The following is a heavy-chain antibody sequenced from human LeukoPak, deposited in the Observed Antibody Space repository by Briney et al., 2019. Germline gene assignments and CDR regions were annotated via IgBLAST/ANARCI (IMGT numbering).Heavy chain of an antibody. CDR3: ALNYYGDWFDP. CDR1: GYRFTTYW. D-gene: IGHD3-10*01. Sequence: GESLKFSCKASGYRFTTYWIGWVRQMPGKGLEWMGIIYPGDSETKYSPSFQGQVTISADKSISTAYLQWSSLKASDTAMYYCALNYYGDWFDPWGQGTLVTVSS. J-gene: IGHJ5*02. V-gene: IGHV5-51*01. CDR2: IYPGDSET.